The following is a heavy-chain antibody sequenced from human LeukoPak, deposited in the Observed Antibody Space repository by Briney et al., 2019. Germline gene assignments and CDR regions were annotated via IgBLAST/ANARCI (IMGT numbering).Heavy chain of an antibody. Sequence: ASVKVSCKSSGYTFTGYYIHWVRQAPGQGLAWMGCITPYSGDTNYAQKFQGRVTMTRDISITTSYMELTRLTSDDSAVYYCSRADLYGHSGSIGYWGQGTPVIVSS. D-gene: IGHD5-12*01. CDR3: SRADLYGHSGSIGY. V-gene: IGHV1-2*02. CDR2: ITPYSGDT. J-gene: IGHJ4*02. CDR1: GYTFTGYY.